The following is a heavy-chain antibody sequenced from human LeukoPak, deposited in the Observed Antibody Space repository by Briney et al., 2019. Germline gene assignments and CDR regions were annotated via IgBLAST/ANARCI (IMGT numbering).Heavy chain of an antibody. J-gene: IGHJ6*03. CDR1: GGSISSSSYY. V-gene: IGHV4-39*07. D-gene: IGHD2-21*01. CDR2: IYYSGST. CDR3: ARVGGDIDYYYYMDV. Sequence: SETLSLTCTVSGGSISSSSYYWGWIRQPPGNGLEWIGSIYYSGSTYYNPSLKSRVTISVDTSKNQFSLKLSSVTAADTAVYYCARVGGDIDYYYYMDVWGKGTTVTVSS.